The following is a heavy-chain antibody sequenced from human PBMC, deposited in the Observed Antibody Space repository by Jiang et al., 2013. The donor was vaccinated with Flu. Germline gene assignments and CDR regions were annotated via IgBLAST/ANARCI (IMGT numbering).Heavy chain of an antibody. CDR3: ARVPTPLRWLRRGGWFDP. CDR2: QHQHWEP. Sequence: QAPGQGLEWMGLDQHQHWEPNVCPGLRQDGLSFSLDTSVSTAYLQISSLKAEDTAVYYCARVPTPLRWLRRGGWFDPWDQGTLVTVSS. J-gene: IGHJ5*02. V-gene: IGHV7-4-1*02. D-gene: IGHD5-12*01.